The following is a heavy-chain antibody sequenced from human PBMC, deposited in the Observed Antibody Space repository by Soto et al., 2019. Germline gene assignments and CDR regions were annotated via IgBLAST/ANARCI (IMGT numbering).Heavy chain of an antibody. D-gene: IGHD3-3*01. CDR3: AKAGLRFLEWLSRFQTFDY. V-gene: IGHV3-30*18. CDR2: ISYDGSNK. CDR1: GFTFSSYG. J-gene: IGHJ4*02. Sequence: QVQLVESGGGVVQPGRSLRLSCAASGFTFSSYGMHWVRQAPGKGLEWVAVISYDGSNKDYADSVKGRFTISRDNSKNTLYLQMNSLRAEDTAVYYCAKAGLRFLEWLSRFQTFDYWGQGTLVTVSS.